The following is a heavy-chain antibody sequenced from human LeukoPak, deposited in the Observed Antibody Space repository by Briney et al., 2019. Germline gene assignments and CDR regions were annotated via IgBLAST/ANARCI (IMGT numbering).Heavy chain of an antibody. CDR3: ARDKTGMIVVPPTFDY. V-gene: IGHV1-69*13. CDR1: GGTFSSYA. Sequence: SVKVSCKASGGTFSSYAISWVRQAPGQGLEWMGGIIPIFGTANYAQKFQGRVTITADESTSTAYMELSSLRSEDTAVYYCARDKTGMIVVPPTFDYWGQGTLVTVSS. CDR2: IIPIFGTA. D-gene: IGHD3-22*01. J-gene: IGHJ4*02.